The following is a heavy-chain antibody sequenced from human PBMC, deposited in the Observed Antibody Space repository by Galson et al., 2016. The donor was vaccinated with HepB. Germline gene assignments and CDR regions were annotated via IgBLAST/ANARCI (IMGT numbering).Heavy chain of an antibody. CDR3: ARGRSIAAPFDP. CDR1: GGSFSGFY. CDR2: INHRRST. J-gene: IGHJ5*02. D-gene: IGHD6-6*01. Sequence: SETLSLTCSVYGGSFSGFYWSWIRQPPGKGLEWIGEINHRRSTNYSPSLRSRVIISVDTSKNQFSLKLSSVTAADTAVYYCARGRSIAAPFDPWGQGTLVTVSS. V-gene: IGHV4-34*01.